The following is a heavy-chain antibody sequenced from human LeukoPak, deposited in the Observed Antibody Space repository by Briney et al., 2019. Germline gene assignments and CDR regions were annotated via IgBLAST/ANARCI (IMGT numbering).Heavy chain of an antibody. CDR1: GGSISGYW. J-gene: IGHJ5*02. CDR2: IYYTGST. CDR3: ARGTRSTIFEGWFDP. D-gene: IGHD3-3*01. Sequence: SETLSLTCTVSGGSISGYWCSWIRQPPGKGLEWIGYIYYTGSTDYNASLKSRVTITVDTSKNQFSLKLSSVTAADTAVYYCARGTRSTIFEGWFDPWGQGNLVTVSS. V-gene: IGHV4-59*08.